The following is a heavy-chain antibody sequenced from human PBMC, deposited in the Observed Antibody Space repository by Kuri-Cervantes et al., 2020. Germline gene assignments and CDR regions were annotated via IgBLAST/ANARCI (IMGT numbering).Heavy chain of an antibody. CDR1: GYTFTSYY. D-gene: IGHD5-12*01. V-gene: IGHV1-46*01. Sequence: ASVKVSCKASGYTFTSYYMHWVRQAPGQGLEWMGIINPSGGSTSYAQKFQGRVTMTRDTSTSTVYMELRSLRSDDTAVYYCARAEDIVATMATFDYWGQGTLVTVSS. J-gene: IGHJ4*02. CDR2: INPSGGST. CDR3: ARAEDIVATMATFDY.